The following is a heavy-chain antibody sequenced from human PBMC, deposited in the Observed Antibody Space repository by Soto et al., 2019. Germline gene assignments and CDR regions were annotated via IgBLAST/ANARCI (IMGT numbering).Heavy chain of an antibody. J-gene: IGHJ3*01. CDR2: ISSSSSTI. D-gene: IGHD6-19*01. V-gene: IGHV3-48*01. CDR3: ARDVSGWYGGL. Sequence: EVQLVESGGGLVQPGGSLRLSCAASGFTFSSYSMNWVRQAPGKGLAWVSYISSSSSTIYYADSLKGRFTISRDNAKNSLDLQMNSLRAEDSAVYYCARDVSGWYGGLWGQGTMVTVSS. CDR1: GFTFSSYS.